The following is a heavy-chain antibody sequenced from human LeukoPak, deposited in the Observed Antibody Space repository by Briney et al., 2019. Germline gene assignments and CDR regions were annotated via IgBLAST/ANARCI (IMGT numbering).Heavy chain of an antibody. D-gene: IGHD2-15*01. V-gene: IGHV3-30*18. Sequence: GGSLRLSCVVSGLTFSSYGMHWVRQAPGKGLEWVAVISYDGSNKYYADSVKGRFTISRDNSKNTLYLQMNSLRAEDTAVFYCAKDAPPCSGGSCYSGYYFYGMDVWGKGTTVAVSS. CDR2: ISYDGSNK. J-gene: IGHJ6*04. CDR1: GLTFSSYG. CDR3: AKDAPPCSGGSCYSGYYFYGMDV.